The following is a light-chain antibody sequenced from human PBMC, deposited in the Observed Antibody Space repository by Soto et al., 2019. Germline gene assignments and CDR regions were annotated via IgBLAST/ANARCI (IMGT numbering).Light chain of an antibody. Sequence: SYELTQPLSVSVALGQTARITCGGNNIGSKNVHWHQQKPGQAPVLVIYRDSNRPSGIPERFSGSNSGNTATLTISRAQAGDEADYYCQVWDSSTVVFGGRTKLTVL. CDR3: QVWDSSTVV. CDR2: RDS. J-gene: IGLJ2*01. CDR1: NIGSKN. V-gene: IGLV3-9*01.